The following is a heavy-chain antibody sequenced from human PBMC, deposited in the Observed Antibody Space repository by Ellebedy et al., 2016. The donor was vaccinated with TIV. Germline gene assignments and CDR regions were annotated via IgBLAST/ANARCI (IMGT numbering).Heavy chain of an antibody. CDR2: IKSQDEDGKT. Sequence: GESLKISXAASGFIFRKAWMSWVRQAPGKGLEWVGRIKSQDEDGKTDYAAPVKGRFSISRDDSKNILFLQMNSLKTEDTAVYYCTTDWENRYKWFDPWGQGTLVTVSS. CDR1: GFIFRKAW. CDR3: TTDWENRYKWFDP. D-gene: IGHD1-26*01. J-gene: IGHJ5*02. V-gene: IGHV3-15*01.